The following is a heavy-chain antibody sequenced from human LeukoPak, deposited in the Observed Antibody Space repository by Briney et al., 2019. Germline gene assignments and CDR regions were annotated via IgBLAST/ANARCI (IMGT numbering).Heavy chain of an antibody. CDR1: GGTFSSYA. J-gene: IGHJ4*02. D-gene: IGHD3-22*01. Sequence: ASVKVSCKASGGTFSSYAISWVRQAPGQGLERMGRIIPIFGTANYAQKFQGRVTITTDESTSTAYMELSSLRSEDTAVYYCASNQYYYDSSGYYHDVFDYWGQGTLVTVSS. V-gene: IGHV1-69*05. CDR3: ASNQYYYDSSGYYHDVFDY. CDR2: IIPIFGTA.